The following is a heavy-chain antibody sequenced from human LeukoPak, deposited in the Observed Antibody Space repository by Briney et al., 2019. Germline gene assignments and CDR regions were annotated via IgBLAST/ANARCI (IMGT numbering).Heavy chain of an antibody. CDR2: INWDGTST. J-gene: IGHJ4*02. V-gene: IGHV3-20*04. D-gene: IGHD5-18*01. Sequence: GGSLRLSCAASGFTFSSYAMSWVRQAPGKGLEWVSGINWDGTSTGFADSVKGRFTISRDNAKNSLYLQMNSLRAEDTALYYCARPINTAMVPYYFDYWGRGTLVTVSS. CDR3: ARPINTAMVPYYFDY. CDR1: GFTFSSYA.